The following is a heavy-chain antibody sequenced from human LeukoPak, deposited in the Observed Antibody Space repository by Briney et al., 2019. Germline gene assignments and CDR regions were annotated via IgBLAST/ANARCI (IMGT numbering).Heavy chain of an antibody. CDR1: GYTFTGYY. D-gene: IGHD5-18*01. V-gene: IGHV1-46*01. CDR2: INPSGGST. J-gene: IGHJ4*02. Sequence: GASVKVSCKASGYTFTGYYMHWVRQAPGQGLEWMGIINPSGGSTSYAQKFQGRVTMTRDTSTSTVYMELSSLRSEDTAVYYCARVGYSYGDLDYWGQGTLVTVSS. CDR3: ARVGYSYGDLDY.